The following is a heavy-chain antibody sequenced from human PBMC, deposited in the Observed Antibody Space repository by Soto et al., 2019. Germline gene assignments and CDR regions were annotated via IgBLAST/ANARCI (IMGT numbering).Heavy chain of an antibody. CDR3: ARDYCSGGSCYGMDV. CDR1: GFTFSSYS. J-gene: IGHJ6*02. Sequence: GGSLRLSCAASGFTFSSYSMNWVRQAPGKGLEWVSYISSSSSTIYYADSVKGRFTISRDNAKNSLYLQMNSLRDEDTAVYYCARDYCSGGSCYGMDVWGQGTTVTVSS. CDR2: ISSSSSTI. D-gene: IGHD2-15*01. V-gene: IGHV3-48*02.